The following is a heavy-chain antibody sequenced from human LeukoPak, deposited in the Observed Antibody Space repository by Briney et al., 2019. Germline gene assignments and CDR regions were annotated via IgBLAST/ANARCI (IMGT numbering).Heavy chain of an antibody. CDR2: ITNRGSGSTI. CDR3: AREHSSSGWGYFDY. V-gene: IGHV3-48*03. J-gene: IGHJ4*02. CDR1: GXTFSSYE. Sequence: PGGSLRLSCAASGXTFSSYEMNWVRQAPGKGLEWVSYITNRGSGSTIYYAGSVKGRFTVSRVDAKNSLYLQMNSLRVEDTAVYYCAREHSSSGWGYFDYWGQGALVTVSS. D-gene: IGHD6-25*01.